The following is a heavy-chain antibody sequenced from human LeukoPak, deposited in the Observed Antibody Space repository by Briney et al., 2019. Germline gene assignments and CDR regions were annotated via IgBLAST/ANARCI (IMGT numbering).Heavy chain of an antibody. CDR2: IRYDESKK. CDR3: AREGP. J-gene: IGHJ5*02. CDR1: GFNFSYYG. Sequence: GGSLRLSCAASGFNFSYYGMHWVRQAPGKGLEWVAFIRYDESKKFYGDSVKGRFTISRDNSKNTLYLQMNSLRTEDTAVYYCAREGPWGQGTLVTVSS. V-gene: IGHV3-30*02.